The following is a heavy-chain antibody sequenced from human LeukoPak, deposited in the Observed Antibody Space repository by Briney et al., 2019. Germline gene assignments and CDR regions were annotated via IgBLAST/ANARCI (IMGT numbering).Heavy chain of an antibody. Sequence: SETLSLTCALYGGSFSGYYWSWIHQPPGKGLEWIGEINHSGSTNYNPSLKSRVTISLDTSKNQFSLKLSSVTAADTAVYYCARGSRLTGAFDIWGQGTMVTVSS. D-gene: IGHD3-9*01. CDR2: INHSGST. V-gene: IGHV4-34*01. CDR1: GGSFSGYY. CDR3: ARGSRLTGAFDI. J-gene: IGHJ3*02.